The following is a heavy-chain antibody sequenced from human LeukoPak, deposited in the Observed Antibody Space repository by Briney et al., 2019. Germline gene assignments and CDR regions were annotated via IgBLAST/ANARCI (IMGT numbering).Heavy chain of an antibody. D-gene: IGHD4-11*01. V-gene: IGHV3-7*01. CDR3: AKDGHYSNFYFDY. CDR1: GFTFSVYW. J-gene: IGHJ4*02. Sequence: GGSLRLSGVASGFTFSVYWMSWVRQAPGKGLEWVANIKEDGSEKYYVDSVKGRFTISRDNAKNTVYLQMNSLRAEDTAVYYCAKDGHYSNFYFDYWGQGTLVTVSS. CDR2: IKEDGSEK.